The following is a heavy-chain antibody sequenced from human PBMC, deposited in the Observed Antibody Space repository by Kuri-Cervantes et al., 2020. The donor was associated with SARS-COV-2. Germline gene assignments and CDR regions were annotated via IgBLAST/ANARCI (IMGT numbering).Heavy chain of an antibody. V-gene: IGHV3-30*04. CDR3: ARGLAIFGVRNAFDI. J-gene: IGHJ3*02. D-gene: IGHD3-3*01. CDR1: GFTFSSYA. CDR2: ISYDGSNK. Sequence: GGSLRLSCAASGFTFSSYAMHWVRQAPGKGLEWVAVISYDGSNKYYADSVKGRSTISRDNSKNTLYLQMNSLGAEDTAVYYCARGLAIFGVRNAFDIWGQGKMVTVSS.